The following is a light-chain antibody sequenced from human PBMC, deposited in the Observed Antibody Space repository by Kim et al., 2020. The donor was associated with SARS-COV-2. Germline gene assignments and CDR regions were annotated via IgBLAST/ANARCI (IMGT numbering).Light chain of an antibody. V-gene: IGLV3-9*01. J-gene: IGLJ2*01. CDR1: NIENKN. Sequence: VALGQTANIPCGGNNIENKNVHWYHQRPGQAPVLVMYRDKKRPSGIPERLSGSNSGNTATLTISRVEAGDEGDYYCQVWDSRTVVFGGGTQLTVL. CDR2: RDK. CDR3: QVWDSRTVV.